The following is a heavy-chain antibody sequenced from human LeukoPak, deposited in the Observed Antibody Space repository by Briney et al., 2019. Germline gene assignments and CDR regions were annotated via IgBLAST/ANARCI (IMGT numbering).Heavy chain of an antibody. D-gene: IGHD3-22*01. J-gene: IGHJ4*02. CDR2: IGSDGKT. CDR1: GFPFSSYA. V-gene: IGHV3-69-1*01. CDR3: ARDLRVVITGSFDS. Sequence: PGGSLRLSCEASGFPFSSYAMTWVRQAPGKGLEGVSSIGSDGKTHYSESVKGRFVISRDNAKNSLYLQMNSLRAEDTALYYCARDLRVVITGSFDSWGQGTLVTVSS.